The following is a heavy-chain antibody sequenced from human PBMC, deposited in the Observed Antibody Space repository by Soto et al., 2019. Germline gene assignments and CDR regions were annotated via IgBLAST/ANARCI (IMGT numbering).Heavy chain of an antibody. CDR3: ARDRGEYTSSWFWYFSH. Sequence: SETLSLTCSVSGASIGSFNWNWVRQPAGKGPEWVGRLNIAGTINYNPSLKSRITMSMDTSKNQISLHLRSVTAADTAIYYCARDRGEYTSSWFWYFSHWGHGTLVTVSS. CDR1: GASIGSFN. V-gene: IGHV4-4*07. J-gene: IGHJ2*01. CDR2: LNIAGTI. D-gene: IGHD6-13*01.